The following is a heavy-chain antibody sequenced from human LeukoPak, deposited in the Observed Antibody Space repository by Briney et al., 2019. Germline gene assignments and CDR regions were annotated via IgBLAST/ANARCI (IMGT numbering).Heavy chain of an antibody. V-gene: IGHV3-30*02. D-gene: IGHD6-19*01. Sequence: GGSLRLSCAASGFSFSNHGMHWVRQAPGKGLEWVTFIRYDGRSQYYADSVKGRFTSSRDNSKNTLYLQMNSLRAEDTGVYYCAKGDSSSLTDYWGQGTLVTVSS. CDR2: IRYDGRSQ. CDR3: AKGDSSSLTDY. J-gene: IGHJ4*02. CDR1: GFSFSNHG.